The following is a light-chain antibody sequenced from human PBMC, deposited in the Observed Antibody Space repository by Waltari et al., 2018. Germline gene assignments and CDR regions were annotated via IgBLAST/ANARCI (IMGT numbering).Light chain of an antibody. CDR1: TSDVGGYDF. Sequence: QSALTQPASVSGSPGQSITISCTGVTSDVGGYDFISCYQKHPGEAPRLILYEVPIRPPGVPNRFPGSKSGTPASLTISGLQAEDEASYYCTSYTAKTLLFGGGTKLTVL. J-gene: IGLJ2*01. CDR3: TSYTAKTLL. V-gene: IGLV2-14*03. CDR2: EVP.